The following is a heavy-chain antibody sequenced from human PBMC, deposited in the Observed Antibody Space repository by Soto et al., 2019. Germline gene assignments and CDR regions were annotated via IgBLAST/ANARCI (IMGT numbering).Heavy chain of an antibody. CDR2: IKSKTDGGTT. J-gene: IGHJ6*02. V-gene: IGHV3-15*07. CDR3: TTDSMYYYYGMDV. Sequence: EVQLVESGGGLVKPGGSLRLSCAASGFTFSNAWMNWVRQAPGKGLEWVGRIKSKTDGGTTDYAAPVKGRFTISRDDSKNTLYRQMNSLKTEDTAVYYCTTDSMYYYYGMDVWGQGTTVTVSS. D-gene: IGHD2-8*01. CDR1: GFTFSNAW.